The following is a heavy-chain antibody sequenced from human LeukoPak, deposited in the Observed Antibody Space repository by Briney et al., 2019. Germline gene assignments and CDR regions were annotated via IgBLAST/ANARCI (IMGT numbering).Heavy chain of an antibody. CDR3: ARDGTAAGLYFDL. CDR2: IRYDGSNK. D-gene: IGHD6-13*01. J-gene: IGHJ4*01. Sequence: GGSQRLSCAASGFTFSSYGMHWVRQAPGKGQEWVAFIRYDGSNKYYADSVKGRFTISRDNTKNSLSLQLNGLRAEDTAVYYCARDGTAAGLYFDLWGQGTLVTVSS. V-gene: IGHV3-30*02. CDR1: GFTFSSYG.